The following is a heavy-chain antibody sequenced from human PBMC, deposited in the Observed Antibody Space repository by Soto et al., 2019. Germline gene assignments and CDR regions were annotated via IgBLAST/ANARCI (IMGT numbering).Heavy chain of an antibody. CDR3: ASDPGIAAAGMDY. J-gene: IGHJ4*02. CDR1: GFSFNTYA. V-gene: IGHV3-48*04. D-gene: IGHD6-25*01. Sequence: EVQLVESGGGLIQPGGSLRLSCAASGFSFNTYAMNWVRQAPGKGLEWISYISSSSSRIYYADSVKGRFTLSRDNAKNSLYLQMTSLRAEDTAVYYCASDPGIAAAGMDYWGQGTVVTVSS. CDR2: ISSSSSRI.